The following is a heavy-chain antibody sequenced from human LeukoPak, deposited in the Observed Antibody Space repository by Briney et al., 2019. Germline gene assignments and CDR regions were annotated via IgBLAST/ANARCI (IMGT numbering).Heavy chain of an antibody. CDR2: IKGDGSST. CDR1: GFIFSDYW. J-gene: IGHJ4*02. D-gene: IGHD3-16*01. CDR3: ARGGRYAYFLDY. Sequence: PGGSLRLSCAASGFIFSDYWMHWVRQGPGKGLVWVSRIKGDGSSTSYADSVKGRFTISRDNAKNTVYVHMNSLRDEDTAVYYCARGGRYAYFLDYWGQGTLVTASS. V-gene: IGHV3-74*01.